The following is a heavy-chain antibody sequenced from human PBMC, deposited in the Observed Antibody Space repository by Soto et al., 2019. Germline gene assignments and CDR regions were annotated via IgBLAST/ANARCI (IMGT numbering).Heavy chain of an antibody. J-gene: IGHJ4*02. V-gene: IGHV1-8*01. CDR3: AGGRGIYVLGSTSRGLAY. D-gene: IGHD3-16*01. CDR1: GYTFTSYD. CDR2: MNPNSGNT. Sequence: ASVKVSCKASGYTFTSYDINWVRQATGQGLEWMGWMNPNSGNTGYAQKFQGRVTMTRNTSIGTAYMELSSLRSEDTAVYYCAGGRGIYVLGSTSRGLAYWGQGTLVTVSS.